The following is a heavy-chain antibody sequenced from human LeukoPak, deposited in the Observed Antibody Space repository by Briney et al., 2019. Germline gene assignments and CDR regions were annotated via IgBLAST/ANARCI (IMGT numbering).Heavy chain of an antibody. D-gene: IGHD3-3*01. CDR2: ISSSSSYI. CDR3: ARAFNRLSPFLEWLFHAFDI. Sequence: TGGSLRLSCAASGFTFSSYSMNWVRQAPGKGLEWVSSISSSSSYIYYADSVKGRFTISRDNAKNSLYLQMNSLRAEDTAVYYCARAFNRLSPFLEWLFHAFDIWGQGTMVTVS. J-gene: IGHJ3*02. V-gene: IGHV3-21*01. CDR1: GFTFSSYS.